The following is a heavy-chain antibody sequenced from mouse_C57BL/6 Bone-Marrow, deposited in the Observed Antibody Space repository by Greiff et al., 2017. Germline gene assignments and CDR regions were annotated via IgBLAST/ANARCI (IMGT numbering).Heavy chain of an antibody. CDR2: INPSSGYT. J-gene: IGHJ3*01. D-gene: IGHD3-2*02. Sequence: QVQLQQSGAELAKPGASVKLSCKASGYTFTSYWMHWVKQRPGQGLEWIGYINPSSGYTKYNQKFKDKATLTADKSSSTAYMQLSSLTYEDSAVXYCARPIGGTAQATLIAYWGQGTLVTVSA. CDR3: ARPIGGTAQATLIAY. CDR1: GYTFTSYW. V-gene: IGHV1-7*01.